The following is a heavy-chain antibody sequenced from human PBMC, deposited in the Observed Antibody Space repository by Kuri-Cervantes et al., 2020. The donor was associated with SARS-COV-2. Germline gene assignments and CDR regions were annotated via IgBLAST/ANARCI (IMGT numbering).Heavy chain of an antibody. CDR2: ISGSADST. Sequence: GESLKISCAASGFTFSNAWMSWVRQAPGKGLEWVSLISGSADSTYYADSVKGRFTISRDNSKNTLYLQMNSLRAEDTAVYYCAKDLREWLVINDAFDIWGQGTMVTVSS. D-gene: IGHD6-19*01. J-gene: IGHJ3*02. CDR1: GFTFSNAW. CDR3: AKDLREWLVINDAFDI. V-gene: IGHV3-23*01.